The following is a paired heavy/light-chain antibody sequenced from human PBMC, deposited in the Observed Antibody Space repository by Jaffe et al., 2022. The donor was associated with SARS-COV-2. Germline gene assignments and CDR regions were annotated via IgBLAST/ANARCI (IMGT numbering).Heavy chain of an antibody. Sequence: QVRLVESGGGVVQPGRSLRLTCAASGFTFSSYALHWVRQTPGKGLEWVSLISFDGSNKYYADSVKGRFTISRDNSKNTLYLQINSLRPQDTAVYYCARGHRWLQPYFDYWGQGTLVSVSS. CDR2: ISFDGSNK. D-gene: IGHD5-18*01. V-gene: IGHV3-30*04. CDR1: GFTFSSYA. CDR3: ARGHRWLQPYFDY. J-gene: IGHJ4*02.
Light chain of an antibody. V-gene: IGLV1-51*01. J-gene: IGLJ2*01. Sequence: QSVLTQPPSVSAAPGQKVTISCSGSSSNIGNNYVSWYQQFPGSAPKVLIYESDKRPSGIPDRFSGSKSGTSASLGITGLQTGDEADYYCATWDGSLGAVVFGGGTKLTVL. CDR2: ESD. CDR3: ATWDGSLGAVV. CDR1: SSNIGNNY.